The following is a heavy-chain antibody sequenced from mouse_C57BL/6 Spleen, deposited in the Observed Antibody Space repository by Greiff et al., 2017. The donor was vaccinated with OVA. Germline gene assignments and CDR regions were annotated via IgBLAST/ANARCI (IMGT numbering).Heavy chain of an antibody. D-gene: IGHD2-5*01. CDR3: ARSDSNYGWYFDV. V-gene: IGHV3-8*01. J-gene: IGHJ1*03. CDR2: ISYSGST. Sequence: EVKLMESGPGLAKPSQTLSLTCSATGYSITSDYWNWIRKFPGNKLEYMGYISYSGSTYYNPSPKSRISITRDTSKNQYYLQLNSVTTEDTATYYCARSDSNYGWYFDVWGTGTTVTVSS. CDR1: GYSITSDY.